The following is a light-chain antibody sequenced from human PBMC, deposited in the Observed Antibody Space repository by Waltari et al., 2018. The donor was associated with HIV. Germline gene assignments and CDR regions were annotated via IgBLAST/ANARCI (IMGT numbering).Light chain of an antibody. V-gene: IGKV1-5*03. CDR2: RAS. CDR1: QIIDTP. CDR3: QNYKRYPFT. J-gene: IGKJ3*01. Sequence: DIKMTQSPSTLSASVGDRVTITCRASQIIDTPLAWYQEKPGKPPPILIYRASSLESGVASRFSGSGSGTEVTRTITSLQPDDFATYYCQNYKRYPFTFGPGTKVDIK.